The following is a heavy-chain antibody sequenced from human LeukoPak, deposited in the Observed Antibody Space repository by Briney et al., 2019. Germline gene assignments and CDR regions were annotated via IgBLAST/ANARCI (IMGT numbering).Heavy chain of an antibody. CDR3: AGDTHGYSGYLNYYYYGMDV. V-gene: IGHV3-30*04. Sequence: PGGSLRLSCAASGFTFSSYAMHWVRQAPGKGLEWVAVISYDGSNKYYADSVKGRFTISRDNSKNTLYLQMNSLRAEDTAVYYCAGDTHGYSGYLNYYYYGMDVWGQGTTVTVSS. CDR2: ISYDGSNK. D-gene: IGHD5-12*01. J-gene: IGHJ6*02. CDR1: GFTFSSYA.